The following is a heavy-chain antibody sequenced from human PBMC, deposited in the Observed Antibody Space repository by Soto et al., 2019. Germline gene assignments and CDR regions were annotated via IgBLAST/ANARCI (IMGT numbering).Heavy chain of an antibody. J-gene: IGHJ5*02. CDR1: GFTFSSYG. V-gene: IGHV3-33*01. CDR3: ARSYDSRGNWFDP. Sequence: GGSLRLSCAASGFTFSSYGMHWVRQAPGKGLEWVAVIWYDGSNKYYADSVKGRFTISRDNSKNTLYLQMNSLRAEDTAVYYCARSYDSRGNWFDPWGQGTLVTVSS. D-gene: IGHD3-22*01. CDR2: IWYDGSNK.